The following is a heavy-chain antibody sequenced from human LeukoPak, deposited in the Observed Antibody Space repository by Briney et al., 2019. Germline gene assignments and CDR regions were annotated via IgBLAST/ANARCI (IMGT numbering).Heavy chain of an antibody. J-gene: IGHJ4*02. CDR3: ARGGVVTATNFDY. CDR2: IYYSGST. CDR1: GGSISSYY. D-gene: IGHD2-21*02. V-gene: IGHV4-59*01. Sequence: SETLSLTCTVSGGSISSYYWSWIRQPPGRGLEWIGYIYYSGSTNYNPSLKSRVTISVDTFKNQFSLKLSSVTAADTAVYYCARGGVVTATNFDYWGQGTLVTVSS.